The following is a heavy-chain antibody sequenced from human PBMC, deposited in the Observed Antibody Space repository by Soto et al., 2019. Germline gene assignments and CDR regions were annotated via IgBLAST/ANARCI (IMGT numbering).Heavy chain of an antibody. CDR1: GGTFTKYA. Sequence: QVQLVQSGAAVRKPGSSVKVSCKASGGTFTKYAITWVRQAPRQGLEWMGGIVPLPGTTNYAQKIRGRVTLSADEATSTAYLQLSSLRSEDTAVYYCARGVGCLGGSSGWPDYAFDVWGQGTMVIVS. D-gene: IGHD6-19*01. V-gene: IGHV1-69*01. J-gene: IGHJ3*01. CDR2: IVPLPGTT. CDR3: ARGVGCLGGSSGWPDYAFDV.